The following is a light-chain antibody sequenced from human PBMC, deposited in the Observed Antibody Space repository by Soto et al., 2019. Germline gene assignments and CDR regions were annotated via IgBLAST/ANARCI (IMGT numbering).Light chain of an antibody. CDR1: QSVGSY. Sequence: ETVLTQSPATLSLSPGQRATFSCRASQSVGSYLAWYQQKPGQAPRLLIYDASNRATGIPARFSGSGSGTDFTLTITSLEPEDFAGYFCQQRTDWPLTFGGGTKVDMK. CDR2: DAS. V-gene: IGKV3-11*01. CDR3: QQRTDWPLT. J-gene: IGKJ4*01.